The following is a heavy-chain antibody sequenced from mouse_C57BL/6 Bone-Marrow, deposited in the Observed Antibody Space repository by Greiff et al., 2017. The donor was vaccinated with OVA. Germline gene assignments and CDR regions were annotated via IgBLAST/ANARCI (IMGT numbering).Heavy chain of an antibody. J-gene: IGHJ1*03. CDR2: ISSGSSTI. CDR1: GFTFSDYG. CDR3: ASPYYYGSRYWYFDV. Sequence: EVQLVESGGGLVKPGGSLKLSCAASGFTFSDYGMHWVRQAPEKGLEWVAYISSGSSTIYYADTVQGRFTISRDNAKNTLFLQMTSLRSEDTAMYYCASPYYYGSRYWYFDVWGTGTTVTVSS. D-gene: IGHD1-1*01. V-gene: IGHV5-17*01.